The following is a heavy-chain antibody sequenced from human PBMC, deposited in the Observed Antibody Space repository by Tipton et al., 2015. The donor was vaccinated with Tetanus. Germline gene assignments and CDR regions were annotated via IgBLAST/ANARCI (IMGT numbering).Heavy chain of an antibody. J-gene: IGHJ6*03. V-gene: IGHV4-39*01. Sequence: TLSLTCTVSGGSVRSNSYYWGWIRQPPGKGLEWVGNIYYSGGAFYKSSLKSRTTISVDASKNQFSLRLTSVTAADTAVYYCARQTLHYYYMDVWGKGTTVTVSS. CDR3: ARQTLHYYYMDV. CDR1: GGSVRSNSYY. CDR2: IYYSGGA. D-gene: IGHD3-10*01.